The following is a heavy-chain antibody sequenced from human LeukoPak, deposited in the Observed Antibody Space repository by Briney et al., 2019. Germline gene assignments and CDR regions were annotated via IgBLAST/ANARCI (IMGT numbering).Heavy chain of an antibody. V-gene: IGHV1-18*01. Sequence: ASVKVSCKASGYTFTSYGISWVRQAPGQGLEWMGWISAYNGNTNYAQKLQGRVTMTTDTSTSTAYMELRSLRSDDTAVYYCARVANEYRSSTSCRNNYYMDVWGKGTTVTVSS. J-gene: IGHJ6*03. D-gene: IGHD2-2*01. CDR2: ISAYNGNT. CDR1: GYTFTSYG. CDR3: ARVANEYRSSTSCRNNYYMDV.